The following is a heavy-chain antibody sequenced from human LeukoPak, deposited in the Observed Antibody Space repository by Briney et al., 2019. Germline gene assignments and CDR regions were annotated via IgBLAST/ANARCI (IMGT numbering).Heavy chain of an antibody. CDR1: GYTFTSYG. D-gene: IGHD2/OR15-2a*01. CDR2: ISAYNGNT. CDR3: ARDCNFFDY. V-gene: IGHV1-18*01. Sequence: ASVKLSCKASGYTFTSYGISWVRQAPGQGLEWMGWISAYNGNTKYAQKFQGRVTMTTDTSTSTAYLELRSLRSENTAVYYCARDCNFFDYWGQGTLVIVSS. J-gene: IGHJ4*02.